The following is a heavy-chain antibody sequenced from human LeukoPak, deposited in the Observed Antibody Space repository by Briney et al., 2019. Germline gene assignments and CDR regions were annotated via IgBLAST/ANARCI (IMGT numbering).Heavy chain of an antibody. CDR3: ARDYGSGSYEN. D-gene: IGHD3-10*01. V-gene: IGHV3-66*01. Sequence: PGRSLRLSCAASGFTFSSYAMHWVRQAPGKGLEWVSVIFSGGSSYYADSVKGRFSISRDNSKNTLYLQMNSLRAEDTAVYYCARDYGSGSYENWGQGTLVNVSS. CDR1: GFTFSSYA. J-gene: IGHJ4*02. CDR2: IFSGGSS.